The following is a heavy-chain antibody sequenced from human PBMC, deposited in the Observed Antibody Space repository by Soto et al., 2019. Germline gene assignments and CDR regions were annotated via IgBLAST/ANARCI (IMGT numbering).Heavy chain of an antibody. D-gene: IGHD6-13*01. CDR3: AKEISSSWYNWAYYYHGMDV. J-gene: IGHJ6*02. Sequence: QVQLVESGGGVVQPGRSLRLSCAASGFTFSSYGMHWVRQAPGKGLEWVAVISYDGSNKYYADSVKGRFTISRDNSKNTLYLQMNSLRAEDTAVYYCAKEISSSWYNWAYYYHGMDVWGQGTTVTVSS. V-gene: IGHV3-30*18. CDR1: GFTFSSYG. CDR2: ISYDGSNK.